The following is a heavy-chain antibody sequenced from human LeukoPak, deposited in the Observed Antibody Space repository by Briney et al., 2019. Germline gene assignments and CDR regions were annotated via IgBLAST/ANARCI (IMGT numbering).Heavy chain of an antibody. D-gene: IGHD5-12*01. Sequence: GGSLRLSCAASGFTFSSYAMTWVRQAPGKGLEWVANINQDGSEKYSVDSVKGRFTISRDNAKNSLYLQMNSLRAEDTAVYYCAREVRASGYDRIDYWGQGTLVTVSS. CDR1: GFTFSSYA. CDR2: INQDGSEK. J-gene: IGHJ4*02. CDR3: AREVRASGYDRIDY. V-gene: IGHV3-7*04.